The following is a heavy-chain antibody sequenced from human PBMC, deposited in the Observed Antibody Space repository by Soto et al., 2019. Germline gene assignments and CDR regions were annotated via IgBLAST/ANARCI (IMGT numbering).Heavy chain of an antibody. J-gene: IGHJ4*02. V-gene: IGHV4-34*01. Sequence: QVQLQQWGAGLLKPSETLSLTCAVYGGSFSGYYWSWIRQPPGKGLEWIGEINHSGGSTSYAQKFRGRVTMTRDTSTSTVYMELSSLTSEDTAVYYCARGRTTVWELPFDFWGQGTLVTVSS. D-gene: IGHD1-26*01. CDR3: ARGRTTVWELPFDF. CDR1: GGSFSGYY. CDR2: INHSGGST.